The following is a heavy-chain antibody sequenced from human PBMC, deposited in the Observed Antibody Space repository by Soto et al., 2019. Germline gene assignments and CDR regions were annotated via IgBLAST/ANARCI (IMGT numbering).Heavy chain of an antibody. D-gene: IGHD4-17*01. Sequence: QVQLQESGPGLVKPSQTLSLACTVSGGSFSCRDCYWTWIRQPPGKGLGWIGYFYYSGSTYYNPSLRSRITTPVDTAKNNFSVKLSSVTVADTAGYYCARAYGDYAHFDSWGQGTLVTVSS. CDR3: ARAYGDYAHFDS. CDR2: FYYSGST. J-gene: IGHJ4*02. CDR1: GGSFSCRDCY. V-gene: IGHV4-30-4*01.